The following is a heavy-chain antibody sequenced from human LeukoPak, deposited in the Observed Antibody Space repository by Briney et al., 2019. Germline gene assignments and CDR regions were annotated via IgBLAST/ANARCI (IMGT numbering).Heavy chain of an antibody. Sequence: SGPTLVKPTQTLTLTCTFSGSSLSTSGVGVGWIRQPPGKALEWLALIYWNDHVRYSPSLKSRLTLTKDTSKNQAVLIMTNMDPVDTATYYCARSYDYCDYAGNFEYWCQGILVTVSA. CDR3: ARSYDYCDYAGNFEY. D-gene: IGHD4-17*01. V-gene: IGHV2-5*01. CDR1: GSSLSTSGVG. CDR2: IYWNDHV. J-gene: IGHJ4*02.